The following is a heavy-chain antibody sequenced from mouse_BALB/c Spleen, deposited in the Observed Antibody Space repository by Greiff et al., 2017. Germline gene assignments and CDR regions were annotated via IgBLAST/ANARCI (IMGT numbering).Heavy chain of an antibody. Sequence: QVQLQQSGAELAKPGASVKMSCKASGYTFTSYWMHWVKQRPGQGLEWIGYINPSTGYTEYNQKFKDKATLTADKSSSTAYMQLSSLTSEDSAVYYCARGEDRIYAMDYWGQGTSVTVSS. CDR1: GYTFTSYW. CDR2: INPSTGYT. J-gene: IGHJ4*01. CDR3: ARGEDRIYAMDY. D-gene: IGHD2-13*01. V-gene: IGHV1-7*01.